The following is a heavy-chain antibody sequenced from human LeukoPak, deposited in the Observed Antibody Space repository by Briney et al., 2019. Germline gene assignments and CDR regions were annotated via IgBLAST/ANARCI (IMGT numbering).Heavy chain of an antibody. CDR2: IYSGGST. CDR1: GFTVSSNY. D-gene: IGHD1-7*01. Sequence: GGSLRLSCAASGFTVSSNYMSWVRQAPGKGLEWVSVIYSGGSTYYADSVKGRFTISRHNSKNTLYLQMNSLRAEDTAVYYCARDQQITGTTNYYYYGMDVWGQGTTVTVSS. V-gene: IGHV3-53*04. CDR3: ARDQQITGTTNYYYYGMDV. J-gene: IGHJ6*02.